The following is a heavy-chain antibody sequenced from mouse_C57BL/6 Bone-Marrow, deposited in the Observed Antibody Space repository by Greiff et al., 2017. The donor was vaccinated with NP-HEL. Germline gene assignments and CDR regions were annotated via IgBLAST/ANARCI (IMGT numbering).Heavy chain of an antibody. Sequence: EVKLMESGAELVRPGASVKLSCTASGFNIKDDYMHWVKQRPEQGLEWIGWIDPENGDTEYASKFQGKATITADTSSNTAYLQLSSLTSEDTAVYYCTLLYYGSSYDAMDYWGQGTSVTVSS. D-gene: IGHD1-1*01. J-gene: IGHJ4*01. V-gene: IGHV14-4*01. CDR3: TLLYYGSSYDAMDY. CDR1: GFNIKDDY. CDR2: IDPENGDT.